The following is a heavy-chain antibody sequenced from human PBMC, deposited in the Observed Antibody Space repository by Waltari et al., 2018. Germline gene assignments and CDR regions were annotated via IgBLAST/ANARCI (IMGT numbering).Heavy chain of an antibody. J-gene: IGHJ5*02. V-gene: IGHV1-8*01. CDR2: MNPNSANT. CDR1: GYTFPSYD. Sequence: QVQLVQSGAEVKKPGASVKGSCKASGYTFPSYDINWVRQATGKGLEWMGWMNPNSANTGYAQRFQGRVTMTRNTSISTAYMDLSSLRSEDTAVYYCARGRFGSRRGWFDPWGQGTLVTVSS. D-gene: IGHD3-10*01. CDR3: ARGRFGSRRGWFDP.